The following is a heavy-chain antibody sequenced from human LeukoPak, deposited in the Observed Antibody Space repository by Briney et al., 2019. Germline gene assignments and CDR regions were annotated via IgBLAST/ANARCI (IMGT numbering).Heavy chain of an antibody. V-gene: IGHV3-21*01. Sequence: NPGGSLRLSCAASGFTFSSYSMNWVRQAPGKGLEWVSSISRTGSYIYYADLVKGRFTISRDNAKNSLYLQMNSLRAEDTAMYYCARLSAMLRGPEPIYYFDYWGQGTLVTVSS. CDR2: ISRTGSYI. CDR3: ARLSAMLRGPEPIYYFDY. J-gene: IGHJ4*01. CDR1: GFTFSSYS. D-gene: IGHD3-10*01.